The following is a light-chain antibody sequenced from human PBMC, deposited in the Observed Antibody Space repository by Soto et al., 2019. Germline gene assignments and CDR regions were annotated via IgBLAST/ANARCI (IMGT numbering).Light chain of an antibody. CDR1: QSVSKD. Sequence: EIVLTQSPGTLALSPGEGATLSCRASQSVSKDLAWYQQKPGQAPRLLIYGASSRATGIPDSFSGSGSGTDFTLTINRLEPEDFAVYYCQQYGGSPQTFGQGTKVEIK. J-gene: IGKJ1*01. V-gene: IGKV3-20*01. CDR3: QQYGGSPQT. CDR2: GAS.